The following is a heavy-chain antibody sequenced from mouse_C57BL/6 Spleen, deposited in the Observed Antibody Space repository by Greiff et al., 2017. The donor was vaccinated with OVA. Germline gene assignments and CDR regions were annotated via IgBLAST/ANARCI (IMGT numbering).Heavy chain of an antibody. CDR2: IDPSDSNT. D-gene: IGHD3-2*02. V-gene: IGHV1-69*01. CDR1: GYTFTSYW. Sequence: VQLQQPGPELVMPGASVKLSCKASGYTFTSYWMHWVKQRPGQGLEWIGEIDPSDSNTNYNQKFKGKSTLTVDKSSSTAYMQLSSLASEDSAVYYCARSLTAQATWGFAYWGQGTLVTVSA. CDR3: ARSLTAQATWGFAY. J-gene: IGHJ3*01.